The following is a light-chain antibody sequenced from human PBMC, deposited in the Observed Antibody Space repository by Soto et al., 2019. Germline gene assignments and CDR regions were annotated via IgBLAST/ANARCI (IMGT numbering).Light chain of an antibody. CDR1: QGISSY. CDR2: KAS. J-gene: IGKJ1*01. CDR3: QQFNSYST. V-gene: IGKV1-9*01. Sequence: DIQLTQSPSFLSASVGDRVTITFRASQGISSYLAWYQQKPGKAPKLLIYKASTLKSGVPSRFSGSGSGTEFTLTISSLQPDDFATYYCQQFNSYSTFGQGTKVDIK.